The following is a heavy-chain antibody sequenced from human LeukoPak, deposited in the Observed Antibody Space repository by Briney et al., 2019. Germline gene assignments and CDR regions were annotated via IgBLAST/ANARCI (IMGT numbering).Heavy chain of an antibody. Sequence: SVKVSCKASGGTFRSYAISWLRQAPGQGLEWMGRIIPILGIANYAQKFQGRVTITADKSTSTAYMELSSLRSEDTAVYYCASPYDSSGYYPRAYYYYYGMDVWGQGTTVTVSS. V-gene: IGHV1-69*04. CDR2: IIPILGIA. J-gene: IGHJ6*02. D-gene: IGHD3-22*01. CDR1: GGTFRSYA. CDR3: ASPYDSSGYYPRAYYYYYGMDV.